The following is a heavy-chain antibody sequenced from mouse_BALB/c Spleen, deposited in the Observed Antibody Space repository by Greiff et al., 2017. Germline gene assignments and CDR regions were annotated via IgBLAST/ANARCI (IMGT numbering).Heavy chain of an antibody. CDR3: ARSPITTVVDPHYYAMDY. J-gene: IGHJ4*01. Sequence: VQLQESGPQLVRPGASVKISCKASGYSFTSYWMHWVKQRPGQGLEWIGMIDPSDSETRLNQKFKDKATLTVDKSSSTAYMQLSSPTSEDSAVYYCARSPITTVVDPHYYAMDYWGQGTSVTVSS. CDR1: GYSFTSYW. D-gene: IGHD1-1*01. V-gene: IGHV1-74*04. CDR2: IDPSDSET.